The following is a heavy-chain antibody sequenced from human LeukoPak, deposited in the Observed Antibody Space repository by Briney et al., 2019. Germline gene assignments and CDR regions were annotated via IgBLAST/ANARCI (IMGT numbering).Heavy chain of an antibody. Sequence: GGSLRLSRAASGFTFSSYAMSWVRQAPGKGLEWVSAISGSGGSTYYADSVKGRFTISRDNSKNTLYLQMNSLRAEDTAVYYCAKDPYYDILTGPDYWGQGTLVTVSS. D-gene: IGHD3-9*01. CDR1: GFTFSSYA. V-gene: IGHV3-23*01. CDR3: AKDPYYDILTGPDY. CDR2: ISGSGGST. J-gene: IGHJ4*02.